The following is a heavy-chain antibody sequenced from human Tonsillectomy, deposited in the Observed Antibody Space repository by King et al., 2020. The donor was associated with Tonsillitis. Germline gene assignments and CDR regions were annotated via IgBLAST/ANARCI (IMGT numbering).Heavy chain of an antibody. V-gene: IGHV4-39*01. CDR2: MFYSGSA. D-gene: IGHD3-22*01. J-gene: IGHJ4*02. Sequence: LQLQESGPGLVKPSETLSLTCTVSGGSISTSSYYWGWIHQPPGKGLEWIGSMFYSGSAYYNPSLKSRVTISVDTSKNQFSLKLSSVTAADTAVYYCARHYYDSSRDDYWGQGTLVTVSS. CDR1: GGSISTSSYY. CDR3: ARHYYDSSRDDY.